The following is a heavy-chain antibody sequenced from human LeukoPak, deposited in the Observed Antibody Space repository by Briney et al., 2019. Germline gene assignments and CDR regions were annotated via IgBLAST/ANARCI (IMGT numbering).Heavy chain of an antibody. D-gene: IGHD1-26*01. J-gene: IGHJ5*01. V-gene: IGHV3-74*01. CDR3: ARELPREVALDS. Sequence: GGSLRLSCVASEFDFFSYGMQWVRQAPGKGLVWVSRIFTDGSTTSYADSVKGRFTISRDNAKNTLYLEMKSLRVEDTAVYYCARELPREVALDSWGQGTLVTVSP. CDR1: EFDFFSYG. CDR2: IFTDGSTT.